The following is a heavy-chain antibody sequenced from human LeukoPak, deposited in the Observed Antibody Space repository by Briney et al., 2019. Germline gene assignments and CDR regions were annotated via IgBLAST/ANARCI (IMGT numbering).Heavy chain of an antibody. J-gene: IGHJ4*02. D-gene: IGHD1-26*01. CDR3: AKNSLVGATFDY. Sequence: PGGSLRLSCAASGFTFNNYWIRWVRQVPGKGLVWVSRINNDGSSASYVDSVKGRFTISRDNAKNTLFLQMNSLRAEDTAVYYCAKNSLVGATFDYWGQGTLVTVSS. CDR2: INNDGSSA. CDR1: GFTFNNYW. V-gene: IGHV3-74*01.